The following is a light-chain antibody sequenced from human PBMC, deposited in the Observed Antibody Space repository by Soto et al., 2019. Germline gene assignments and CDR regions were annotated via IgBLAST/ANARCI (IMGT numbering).Light chain of an antibody. V-gene: IGKV3-15*01. CDR1: QSISSN. Sequence: VMENSPATLSVSPRERATLSCRVSQSISSNLAWYQQKPGQAPRLLMFRTSSRATGFPARFSGSGSGTEFNLTISSLQSEDFGVYYCQQYNNLPRATFGGGSKVDI. CDR2: RTS. CDR3: QQYNNLPRAT. J-gene: IGKJ4*01.